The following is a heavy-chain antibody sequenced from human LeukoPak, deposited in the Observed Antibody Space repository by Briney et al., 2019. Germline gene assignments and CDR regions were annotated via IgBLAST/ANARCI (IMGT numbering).Heavy chain of an antibody. CDR2: IYYSGST. CDR1: GGSISSDY. D-gene: IGHD1-14*01. V-gene: IGHV4-59*08. CDR3: ARQRPRGWFDP. Sequence: SETLSLTCTVSGGSISSDYWSWIRQPPGKGLEWIGYIYYSGSTNYNPSLKSRVTISVDTSKNQFSLKLSSVTAADTAVYYCARQRPRGWFDPWGQGTLVTVSS. J-gene: IGHJ5*02.